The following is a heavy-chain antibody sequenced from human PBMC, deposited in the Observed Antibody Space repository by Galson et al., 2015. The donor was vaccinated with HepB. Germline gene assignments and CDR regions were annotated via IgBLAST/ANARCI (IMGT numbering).Heavy chain of an antibody. V-gene: IGHV5-51*01. Sequence: QSGAEVKKPGESLKISCQGSGYTFRNYWIGWVRQMPGKGLEWVGIIYPADSDTTYSPSFQGQVTTSVDTSISTAYLQWSSLKASDPGIYYCARQGASWSNFDYWAREPWSPSPQ. CDR3: ARQGASWSNFDY. J-gene: IGHJ4*02. CDR2: IYPADSDT. CDR1: GYTFRNYW. D-gene: IGHD6-13*01.